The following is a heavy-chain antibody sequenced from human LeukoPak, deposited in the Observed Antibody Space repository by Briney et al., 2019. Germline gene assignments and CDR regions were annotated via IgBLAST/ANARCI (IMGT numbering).Heavy chain of an antibody. D-gene: IGHD3-22*01. CDR1: GYTFTSYY. CDR3: ARDGEMNLPRQGYYYDSSGYDNY. Sequence: GASVKVSCKASGYTFTSYYMHWVRRAPGQGLEWMGIINPSGGSTSYAQKFQGRVTMTRDTSTSTVYMELSSLGSEDTAVYYCARDGEMNLPRQGYYYDSSGYDNYWGQGTLVTVSS. CDR2: INPSGGST. V-gene: IGHV1-46*01. J-gene: IGHJ4*02.